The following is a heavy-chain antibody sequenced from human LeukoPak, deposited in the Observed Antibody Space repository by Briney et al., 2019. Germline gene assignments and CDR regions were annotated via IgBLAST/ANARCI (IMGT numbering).Heavy chain of an antibody. J-gene: IGHJ5*02. CDR3: ARVVAAAGNNWFDP. CDR1: RDSISNYY. CDR2: IYYTGNT. Sequence: PSETLSLTCNVSRDSISNYYWSWIWQSPGKGLEWIGYIYYTGNTNYNPSLKSRVTMSVDTSKNKFSLTLASVTAADTAVYYCARVVAAAGNNWFDPWGQGTLVTVSS. D-gene: IGHD6-13*01. V-gene: IGHV4-59*01.